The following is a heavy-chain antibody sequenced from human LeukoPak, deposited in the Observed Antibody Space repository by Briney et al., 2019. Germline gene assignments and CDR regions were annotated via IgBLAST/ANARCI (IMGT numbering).Heavy chain of an antibody. CDR2: IYTSGST. Sequence: SQTLSLTCTVSGGSISSGSYYWSWIRQPAGKGLEWIGRIYTSGSTNYNPSLKSRVTISVDTSKNQFSLKLSSVTAADTAVYYCAREDSDYYGSGSYIPYYFDYWGQGTLVTVSS. J-gene: IGHJ4*02. D-gene: IGHD3-10*01. CDR1: GGSISSGSYY. V-gene: IGHV4-61*02. CDR3: AREDSDYYGSGSYIPYYFDY.